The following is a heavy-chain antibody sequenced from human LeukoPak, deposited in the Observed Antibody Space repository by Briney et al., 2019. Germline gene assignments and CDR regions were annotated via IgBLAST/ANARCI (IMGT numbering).Heavy chain of an antibody. CDR2: IWSDGSSK. J-gene: IGHJ4*02. D-gene: IGHD3-10*01. CDR1: ALSLVTTG. V-gene: IGHV3-33*01. Sequence: QAGGSLSLSLSAVALSLVTTGVGSVRQAPGKGLEWVAVIWSDGSSKHYADSVKGRFTISRDNSKNTLYLQMSSLRAEDTDMYDYFRSQAHPDYYLADWGQGTTVTVSS. CDR3: FRSQAHPDYYLAD.